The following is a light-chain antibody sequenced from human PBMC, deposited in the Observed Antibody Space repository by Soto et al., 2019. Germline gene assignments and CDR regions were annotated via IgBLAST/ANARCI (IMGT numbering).Light chain of an antibody. CDR3: SSYAGSNNLV. CDR2: GVS. V-gene: IGLV2-8*01. J-gene: IGLJ2*01. CDR1: SSDVGGYNY. Sequence: QSALTQPPSASGSPGQSVTISCTGTSSDVGGYNYVSWYQQHPGKAPKLMIYGVSKRPSGVPDRFSGSKSGNTASLTVSGLQADDEADYYCSSYAGSNNLVFGGGTKLTVL.